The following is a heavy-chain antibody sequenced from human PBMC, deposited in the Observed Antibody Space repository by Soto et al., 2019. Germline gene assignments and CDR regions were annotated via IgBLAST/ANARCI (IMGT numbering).Heavy chain of an antibody. J-gene: IGHJ4*02. CDR2: IFPIFGTA. Sequence: QVQLVQSGAEVKKPGSSVKVSCKASGGTFSSYAISWVRQAPGHGLEWMGGIFPIFGTANYAQKFQGRVTITADESTSTAYMELSSLRSEDTAVYYCARDPRGYCSGGSCYYGYWGQGTLVTVSS. CDR1: GGTFSSYA. CDR3: ARDPRGYCSGGSCYYGY. V-gene: IGHV1-69*01. D-gene: IGHD2-15*01.